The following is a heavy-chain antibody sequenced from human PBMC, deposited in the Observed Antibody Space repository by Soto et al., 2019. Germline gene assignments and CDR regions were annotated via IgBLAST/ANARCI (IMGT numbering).Heavy chain of an antibody. D-gene: IGHD5-12*01. CDR3: ATPSGYGNYGMDV. CDR2: IDPSDSYT. Sequence: HGESLKISCKGSGYSFTNYWINWVRQMPGKGLEWMGTIDPSDSYTNYSPSFQGHDTISADKSISTAYLQWSSLKASDTTMYYHATPSGYGNYGMDVWGQGTTVTVSS. J-gene: IGHJ6*02. V-gene: IGHV5-10-1*01. CDR1: GYSFTNYW.